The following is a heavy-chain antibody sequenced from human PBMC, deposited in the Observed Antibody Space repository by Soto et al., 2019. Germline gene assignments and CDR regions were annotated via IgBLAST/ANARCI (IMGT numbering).Heavy chain of an antibody. D-gene: IGHD3-16*02. CDR3: ARAYMITFGGVIAPPGS. CDR2: INPNSGGT. Sequence: ASVKVSCKASGYTFNGYYMHWVRQAPGQGLEWMGWINPNSGGTNYAQKFQGWVTMTRDTSISTAYMELSRLRSDDTAVYYCARAYMITFGGVIAPPGSWGQGTLVTVSS. J-gene: IGHJ5*02. V-gene: IGHV1-2*04. CDR1: GYTFNGYY.